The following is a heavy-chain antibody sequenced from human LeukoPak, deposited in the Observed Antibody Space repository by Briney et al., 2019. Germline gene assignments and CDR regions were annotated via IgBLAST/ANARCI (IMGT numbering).Heavy chain of an antibody. CDR2: ISYDGSNK. Sequence: PGRSLRLSCAASGFTFSSYAMHWVRQAPGKGLEWVAVISYDGSNKYYADSVKGRFTISRDNSKNTLYLQMNRLRAEDTAVYYCARDPGTHIVVVTAICFDYWGQGTLVTVSS. D-gene: IGHD2-21*02. CDR1: GFTFSSYA. V-gene: IGHV3-30*04. J-gene: IGHJ4*02. CDR3: ARDPGTHIVVVTAICFDY.